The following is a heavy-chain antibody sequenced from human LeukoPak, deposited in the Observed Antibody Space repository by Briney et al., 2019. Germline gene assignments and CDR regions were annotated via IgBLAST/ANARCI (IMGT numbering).Heavy chain of an antibody. CDR3: ASTYSSSLAEYFQH. CDR1: GYTFTSYG. CDR2: ISAYNGNT. J-gene: IGHJ1*01. V-gene: IGHV1-18*01. D-gene: IGHD6-13*01. Sequence: GASVKVSCKASGYTFTSYGISWVRQAPGQGLEWMGWISAYNGNTNYAQKLQGRVTMTTDTSTSTAYMELSSLRSEDTAVYYCASTYSSSLAEYFQHWGQGTLVTVSS.